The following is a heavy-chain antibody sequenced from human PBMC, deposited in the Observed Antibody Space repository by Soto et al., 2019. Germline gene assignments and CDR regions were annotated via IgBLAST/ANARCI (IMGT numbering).Heavy chain of an antibody. Sequence: QVHLVQSGAEVKKPGASVKVSCKGSGYTFTSYGITWVRQAPGQGLEWMGWISAHNGNTDYAQRRRGRVTVTRDASTSTAYMELRSLRSDDTAVYYCARGRDGDYWGQGALVTVSS. CDR1: GYTFTSYG. D-gene: IGHD6-6*01. J-gene: IGHJ4*02. CDR2: ISAHNGNT. CDR3: ARGRDGDY. V-gene: IGHV1-18*01.